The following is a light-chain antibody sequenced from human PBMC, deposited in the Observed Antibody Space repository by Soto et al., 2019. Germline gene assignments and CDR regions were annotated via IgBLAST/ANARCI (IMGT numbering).Light chain of an antibody. CDR3: QQYGSSPAYT. CDR2: GAS. Sequence: EIVLTQSPGTLSLSPGERATLSCRASHSVSSSYLAWYQQKPGQAPRLLIYGASSRATGIPDRFSGSGSGTDFTLTTSRLEPEDFAVYYCQQYGSSPAYTFGQGTKLEIK. J-gene: IGKJ2*01. V-gene: IGKV3-20*01. CDR1: HSVSSSY.